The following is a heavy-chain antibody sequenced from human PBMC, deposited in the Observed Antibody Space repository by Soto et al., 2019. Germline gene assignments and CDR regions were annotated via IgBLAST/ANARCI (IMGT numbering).Heavy chain of an antibody. CDR2: IYPGDSDT. J-gene: IGHJ6*02. Sequence: GESLKISCKGSGYSFTSYWIGWVRQMPGKGLEWMGIIYPGDSDTSCSPSSQGQVTISAAKSISTAYLQWSSLKASDTAMYYCARRANSSSPLMRKGPYYYYGMDVWGQGTTVTVSS. V-gene: IGHV5-51*01. CDR1: GYSFTSYW. D-gene: IGHD6-6*01. CDR3: ARRANSSSPLMRKGPYYYYGMDV.